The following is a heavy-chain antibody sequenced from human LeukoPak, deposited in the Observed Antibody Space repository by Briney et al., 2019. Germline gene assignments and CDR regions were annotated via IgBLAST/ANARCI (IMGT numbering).Heavy chain of an antibody. V-gene: IGHV3-48*03. Sequence: PGGSLRLSCEASGFTFSSYDMNWVRQGPGKGLEWVSYISSSGSTKNYADSVKGRFTISRDNAKNSLYLQMNSLRAEDTAVYYCARGRRIAAAGLYYFDYWGQGTLVTVSS. CDR2: ISSSGSTK. CDR1: GFTFSSYD. CDR3: ARGRRIAAAGLYYFDY. D-gene: IGHD6-13*01. J-gene: IGHJ4*02.